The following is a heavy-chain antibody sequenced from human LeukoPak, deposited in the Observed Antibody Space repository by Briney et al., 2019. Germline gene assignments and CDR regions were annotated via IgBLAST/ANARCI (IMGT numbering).Heavy chain of an antibody. V-gene: IGHV3-30*02. CDR3: AKAWVWFGESNLPSIGLFDY. CDR2: IRYDGSNK. CDR1: GFTFSSYG. Sequence: GGSLRLSCAASGFTFSSYGMHWVRQAPGKGLEWVAFIRYDGSNKYYADSVKGRFTISRDNSKNTLYLQMNSLRAEDTAVYYCAKAWVWFGESNLPSIGLFDYWGQGTLVTVSS. J-gene: IGHJ4*02. D-gene: IGHD3-10*01.